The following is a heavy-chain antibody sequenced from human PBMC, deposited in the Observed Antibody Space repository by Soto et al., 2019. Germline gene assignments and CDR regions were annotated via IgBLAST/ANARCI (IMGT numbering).Heavy chain of an antibody. J-gene: IGHJ5*02. CDR1: GFPFGTTD. Sequence: QLLKSGGGLVQPGGSLTLSCAASGFPFGTTDMSWVRQAPGEGLEWVSTIDGSGGITFYADSVKGRFTISRDNSRNTVYLQMNSLRGDDTAQYYCVKNSGWFNTWGQGALVTVSS. V-gene: IGHV3-23*01. CDR2: IDGSGGIT. CDR3: VKNSGWFNT. D-gene: IGHD3-10*01.